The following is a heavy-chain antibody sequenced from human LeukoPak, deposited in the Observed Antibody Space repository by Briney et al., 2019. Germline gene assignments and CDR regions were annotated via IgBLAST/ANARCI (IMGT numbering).Heavy chain of an antibody. CDR2: MNPNSGNT. J-gene: IGHJ6*02. D-gene: IGHD3-10*01. V-gene: IGHV1-8*01. CDR3: ARVDYYGSGSYLREYYYYGMDV. Sequence: GASVNVSCKASGYTFTSYDINWVRQATGQGPEWMGWMNPNSGNTGYAQKFQGRVTMTRNTSISTAYMELSSLRSEDTAVYYCARVDYYGSGSYLREYYYYGMDVWGQGTTVTVSS. CDR1: GYTFTSYD.